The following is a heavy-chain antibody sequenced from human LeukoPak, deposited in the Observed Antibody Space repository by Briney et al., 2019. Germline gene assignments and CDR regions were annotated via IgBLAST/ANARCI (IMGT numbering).Heavy chain of an antibody. CDR3: ARGPQDYNWFDP. Sequence: EPSETLSLTCTVSGGSISSGDCYWTWIRQPPGKGLEWIGYIYYSGSTYYNPSLKSRVTISVDTSKNQFSLKLSSVTAADTAVYYCARGPQDYNWFDPWGQGTLVTVSS. V-gene: IGHV4-30-4*01. CDR1: GGSISSGDCY. CDR2: IYYSGST. J-gene: IGHJ5*02. D-gene: IGHD1-14*01.